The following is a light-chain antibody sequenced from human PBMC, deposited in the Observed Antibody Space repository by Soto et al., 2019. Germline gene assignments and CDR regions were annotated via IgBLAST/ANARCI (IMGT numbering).Light chain of an antibody. J-gene: IGLJ1*01. Sequence: QSALTQDASVSGSPGQSITISCTGTNSDVGSYNYVSWHQQHPGKAPKLMIYNVYDRPSGISNRFSGSKSGNTASLTISGLQGEDEADYYCSSYTISRTYVFGTGTKVTVL. CDR2: NVY. CDR1: NSDVGSYNY. V-gene: IGLV2-14*03. CDR3: SSYTISRTYV.